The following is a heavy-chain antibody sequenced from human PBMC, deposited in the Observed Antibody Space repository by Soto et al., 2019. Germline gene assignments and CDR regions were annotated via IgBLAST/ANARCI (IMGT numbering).Heavy chain of an antibody. V-gene: IGHV4-4*02. D-gene: IGHD2-21*02. CDR2: MYHSGDS. J-gene: IGHJ4*02. Sequence: SETLSLTCAVSGGSISTDNWWSWVRQPPGKGLEWIGEMYHSGDSNFNPSLKSRVTISVDKSKNQFSMQMASVTAADTALYFCARQRTSVVTQAYFDVWGPGSLVTVSS. CDR1: GGSISTDNW. CDR3: ARQRTSVVTQAYFDV.